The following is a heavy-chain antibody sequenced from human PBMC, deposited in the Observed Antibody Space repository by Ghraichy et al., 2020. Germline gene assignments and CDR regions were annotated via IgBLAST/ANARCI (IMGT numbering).Heavy chain of an antibody. V-gene: IGHV3-33*01. CDR2: IWYDGSNK. D-gene: IGHD3-22*01. CDR1: GFTFSSYG. Sequence: GGSLRLSCAASGFTFSSYGMHWVRQAPGKGLEWVAVIWYDGSNKYYADSVKGRFTISRDNSKNTLYLQMNSLRAEDTAVYYCAREGVYYDSSAWGYWGQGTLVTVSS. CDR3: AREGVYYDSSAWGY. J-gene: IGHJ4*02.